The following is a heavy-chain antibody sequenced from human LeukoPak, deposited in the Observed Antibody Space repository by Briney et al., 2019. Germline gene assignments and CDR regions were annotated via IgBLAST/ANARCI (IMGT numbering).Heavy chain of an antibody. CDR3: ARVGPYSSSWYWAFDY. CDR1: GYIFTGYY. CDR2: ISAYNGNT. D-gene: IGHD6-13*01. Sequence: ASVKVSCKASGYIFTGYYMHWVRQAPGQGLEWMGWISAYNGNTNYAQKLQGRVTMTTDTSTSTAYMELRSLRSDDTAVYYCARVGPYSSSWYWAFDYWGQGTLVTVSS. J-gene: IGHJ4*02. V-gene: IGHV1-18*04.